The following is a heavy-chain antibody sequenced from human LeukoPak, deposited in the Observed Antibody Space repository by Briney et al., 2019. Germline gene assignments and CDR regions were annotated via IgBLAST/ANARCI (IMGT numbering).Heavy chain of an antibody. CDR3: ARDSLYAFGI. V-gene: IGHV3-48*02. Sequence: GGSLRLSCAASGFTFSAYSMNWVRQAPGKGLEWVSYISGSTNTIKYADSVKGRFTISRDNAKNSLYLQMNSLRDEDTAVDYCARDSLYAFGICGQGTVVTVSS. CDR2: ISGSTNTI. CDR1: GFTFSAYS. J-gene: IGHJ3*02.